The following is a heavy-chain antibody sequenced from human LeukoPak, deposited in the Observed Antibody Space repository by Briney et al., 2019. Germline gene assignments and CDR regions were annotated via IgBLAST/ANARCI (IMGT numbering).Heavy chain of an antibody. CDR2: IYSGGST. J-gene: IGHJ5*02. D-gene: IGHD1-26*01. CDR3: AREHRISGSHNWFDP. Sequence: PGGSLRLSCAASGFTVSSNYMSWVRQAPGKGLEWVSVIYSGGSTYYADSVKGRFTISRDNSKNTLYLQMNSLRAEDTAVYYCAREHRISGSHNWFDPWGQGTLVTVSS. CDR1: GFTVSSNY. V-gene: IGHV3-66*02.